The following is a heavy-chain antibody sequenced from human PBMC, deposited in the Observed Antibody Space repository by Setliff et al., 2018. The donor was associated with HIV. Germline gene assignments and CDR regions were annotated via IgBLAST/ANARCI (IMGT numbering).Heavy chain of an antibody. Sequence: SETLSLTCTVSGGSISSGYYWGWIRQPPGKGLQWIGSIFHSGNTNYNPSLKSRVTISVDTSKSQFSLELSSLTAADTAVYYCARGRTQWPNYNYFDPWGLGTLVTVSS. CDR3: ARGRTQWPNYNYFDP. J-gene: IGHJ5*02. CDR1: GGSISSGYY. CDR2: IFHSGNT. V-gene: IGHV4-38-2*02. D-gene: IGHD6-19*01.